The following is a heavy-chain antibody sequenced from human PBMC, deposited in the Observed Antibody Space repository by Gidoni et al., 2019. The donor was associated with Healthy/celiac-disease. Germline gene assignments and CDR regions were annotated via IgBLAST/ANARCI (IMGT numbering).Heavy chain of an antibody. Sequence: EVQLVESGGGLVQPGRSLRLSCAASGFTFDDYAMHWVRQAPGKGLEWVSGISWNSGSIGYADSVKGRFTISRDNAKNSLYLQMNSLRAEDTALYYCAKGGIAVAGTALYFDYWGQGTLVTVSS. CDR1: GFTFDDYA. D-gene: IGHD6-19*01. V-gene: IGHV3-9*01. CDR3: AKGGIAVAGTALYFDY. J-gene: IGHJ4*02. CDR2: ISWNSGSI.